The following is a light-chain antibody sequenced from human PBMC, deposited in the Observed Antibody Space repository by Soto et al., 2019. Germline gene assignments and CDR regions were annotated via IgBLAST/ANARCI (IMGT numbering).Light chain of an antibody. V-gene: IGKV3-15*01. CDR2: SAS. CDR3: QQYNNWWT. Sequence: EIVMTQSPVTLSVSPGEKATLSCRASQSVSFNLAWYQQKPGQAPRLLIYSASTRATGIPARFSGSGSGTEFTLTISSLQSEDFAVYYCQQYNNWWTFGHGTKVEVK. CDR1: QSVSFN. J-gene: IGKJ1*01.